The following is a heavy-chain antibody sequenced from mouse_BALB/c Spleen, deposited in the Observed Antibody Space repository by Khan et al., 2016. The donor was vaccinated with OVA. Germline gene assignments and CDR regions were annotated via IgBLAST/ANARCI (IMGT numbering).Heavy chain of an antibody. J-gene: IGHJ4*01. D-gene: IGHD2-14*01. CDR1: GYSITSDYA. V-gene: IGHV3-2*02. CDR3: ARSLYYSYGYALDC. CDR2: ISSTGRT. Sequence: EVKLEVSGPGLVKPSQSLSLTCTVTGYSITSDYAWNWIRQFPGNKLEWMGYISSTGRTSYNPSPKSRISITRDTSKNQFFLQLKSVTTEDTATYYCARSLYYSYGYALDCWGRGTSVTVSS.